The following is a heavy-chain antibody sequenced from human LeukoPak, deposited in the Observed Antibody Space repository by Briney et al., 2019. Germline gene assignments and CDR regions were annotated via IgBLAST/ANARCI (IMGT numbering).Heavy chain of an antibody. D-gene: IGHD3-22*01. Sequence: SETLSLTCTVSGGSISSYYWSWLRQPPGKGLEWIAYIYYSGSTNYNLSLKSRVTISVDTSKNQFSLKLSSVTAADTAVYYCARGGWNKFDYWGQGTLVTVSS. CDR3: ARGGWNKFDY. CDR1: GGSISSYY. J-gene: IGHJ4*02. CDR2: IYYSGST. V-gene: IGHV4-59*01.